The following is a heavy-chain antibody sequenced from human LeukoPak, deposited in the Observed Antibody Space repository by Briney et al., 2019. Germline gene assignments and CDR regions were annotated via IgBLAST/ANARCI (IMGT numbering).Heavy chain of an antibody. V-gene: IGHV1-2*02. CDR3: ARDHIVVVPAATRIEPYFDY. CDR2: INPNSGGT. J-gene: IGHJ4*02. Sequence: GASVKVSCKASGYTFTGYYMHWVRQAPGQGLEWMGWINPNSGGTNYAQKFQGRVTMTRDTSISTAYMELSRLRSDDTAVYYCARDHIVVVPAATRIEPYFDYWGQGTLVTVSS. D-gene: IGHD2-2*01. CDR1: GYTFTGYY.